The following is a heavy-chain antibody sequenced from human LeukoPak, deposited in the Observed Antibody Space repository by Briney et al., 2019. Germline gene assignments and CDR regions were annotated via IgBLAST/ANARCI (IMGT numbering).Heavy chain of an antibody. CDR1: GGSISSHY. V-gene: IGHV4-59*11. CDR2: IYYSGST. Sequence: SETLSLTCTVSGGSISSHYWSWIRQSPGKGLEWIGYIYYSGSTNYNLSLKSRVTISVDTSKNQFSPKLSSVTAADTAVYYCASIYYYDSSGYRDYWGQGTLVTVSS. J-gene: IGHJ4*02. CDR3: ASIYYYDSSGYRDY. D-gene: IGHD3-22*01.